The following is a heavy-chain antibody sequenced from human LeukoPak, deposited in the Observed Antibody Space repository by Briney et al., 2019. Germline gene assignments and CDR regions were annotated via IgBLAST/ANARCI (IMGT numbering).Heavy chain of an antibody. Sequence: ASVKVSCKASGYTLTTYYMHWVRQAPGHRLVWMGIIYPSGGGTSYAQKFQGRVTMTRDTSTSTVYMELSSLTSEDTAVYYCARAYSGYSIDFWGQGTLVTVSS. CDR1: GYTLTTYY. D-gene: IGHD3-22*01. CDR3: ARAYSGYSIDF. J-gene: IGHJ4*02. CDR2: IYPSGGGT. V-gene: IGHV1-46*01.